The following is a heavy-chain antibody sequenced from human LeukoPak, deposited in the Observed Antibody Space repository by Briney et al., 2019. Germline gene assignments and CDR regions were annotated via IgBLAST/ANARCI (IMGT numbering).Heavy chain of an antibody. CDR1: GFTFSSSA. J-gene: IGHJ4*02. Sequence: GGSLRLSCAASGFTFSSSAMSWVRQAPGKGLEWVSGISSSGGSTYYADSVKGRFTISRDNSKNTLYLQMNSLRAEDTAIYYCARDERLLSFLKWGQGTLVTVSS. CDR2: ISSSGGST. D-gene: IGHD3-3*01. V-gene: IGHV3-23*01. CDR3: ARDERLLSFLK.